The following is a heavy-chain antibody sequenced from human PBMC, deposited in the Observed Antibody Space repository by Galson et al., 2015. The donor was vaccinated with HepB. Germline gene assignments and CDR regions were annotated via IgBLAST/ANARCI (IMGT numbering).Heavy chain of an antibody. CDR3: ARDRVAGGAFDI. CDR1: GFTFSSNY. Sequence: SLRLSCAASGFTFSSNYMSWVRQAPGKGLEWVSVIYSGGSTYYADSVKGRFTISRDNSKNTLYVQMNSLRAEDTAVYYCARDRVAGGAFDIWGQGTMVTVSS. V-gene: IGHV3-53*01. D-gene: IGHD2-15*01. J-gene: IGHJ3*02. CDR2: IYSGGST.